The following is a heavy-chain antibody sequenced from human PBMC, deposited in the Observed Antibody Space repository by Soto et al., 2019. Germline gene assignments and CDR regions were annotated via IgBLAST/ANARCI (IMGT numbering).Heavy chain of an antibody. CDR1: GYTFTGHY. CDR3: GRGRSGQLVVFY. V-gene: IGHV1-2*02. J-gene: IGHJ4*02. Sequence: GASVKVSCKASGYTFTGHYIHCVRQAPGQGPEWMGEIGPANGDTRYGQKFQGRVTMTRDTSITTVYMELNNLRLDDTAIYYCGRGRSGQLVVFYWGQGTPVTVSS. CDR2: IGPANGDT. D-gene: IGHD1-26*01.